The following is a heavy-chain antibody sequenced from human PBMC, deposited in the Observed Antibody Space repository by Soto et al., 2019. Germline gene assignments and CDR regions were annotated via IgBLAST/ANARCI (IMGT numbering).Heavy chain of an antibody. CDR3: ARGSWDDVTGHYYMDV. CDR1: GDSVSSNSAA. D-gene: IGHD1-1*01. J-gene: IGHJ6*03. V-gene: IGHV6-1*01. Sequence: QVQLQQSGPGLVKPSQTLSLTCDISGDSVSSNSAAWNWIRQTPSRGLEWLGRTYYRSKWYINYAVSVKSRITINPDTSKNQFSVQLNSVTAEDTDVYYCARGSWDDVTGHYYMDVWGKGTTVTVSS. CDR2: TYYRSKWYI.